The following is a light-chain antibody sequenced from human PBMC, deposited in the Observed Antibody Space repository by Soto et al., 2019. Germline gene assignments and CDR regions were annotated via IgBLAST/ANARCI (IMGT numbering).Light chain of an antibody. CDR1: QSVSSY. J-gene: IGKJ4*01. CDR2: DAS. V-gene: IGKV3-11*01. Sequence: EIVLTQSPATLSLSPGERATLSCRASQSVSSYLAWYQQKPGQAPRLLIYDASNRAPGIPARFSGSGSGTDFTLTISSLEPEDFAVYYCQQRSNWPLAFGGGTKVEFK. CDR3: QQRSNWPLA.